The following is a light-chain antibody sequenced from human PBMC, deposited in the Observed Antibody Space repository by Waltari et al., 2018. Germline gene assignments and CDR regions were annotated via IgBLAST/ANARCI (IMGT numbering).Light chain of an antibody. CDR3: QVWDSSTVV. V-gene: IGLV3-9*01. J-gene: IGLJ2*01. CDR1: NIGHKT. Sequence: SYALTQPLSVSVALGQPARISCGGNNIGHKTVHWYQQKPAQAHVLVIYRDRNRPSSIPERFSGSNSGNMATLTISRAQAGDEADFYCQVWDSSTVVFGGGTKLTVL. CDR2: RDR.